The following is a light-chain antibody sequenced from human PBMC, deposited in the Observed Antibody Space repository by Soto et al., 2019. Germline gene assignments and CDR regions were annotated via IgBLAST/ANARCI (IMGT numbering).Light chain of an antibody. Sequence: EIVMTQSPATLAVSPGERATLSCRASQSVSSNLAWYQQKPDQAPRLLIYGASTRATGIPARFSGSGSGTEFTLTITSLQSEDFAVYYWQQYNNWPPWTFGQGTKVDIK. CDR1: QSVSSN. CDR3: QQYNNWPPWT. V-gene: IGKV3-15*01. J-gene: IGKJ1*01. CDR2: GAS.